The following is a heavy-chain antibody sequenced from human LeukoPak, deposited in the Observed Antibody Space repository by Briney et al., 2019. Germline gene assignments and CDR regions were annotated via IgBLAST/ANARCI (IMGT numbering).Heavy chain of an antibody. CDR1: GGSISGYY. CDR3: ARYSSGWLDAFDI. CDR2: ICNSGST. D-gene: IGHD6-19*01. V-gene: IGHV4-59*08. Sequence: SETLSLTCTVSGGSISGYYWSWNRQPPGKGLEWIGHICNSGSTKYNPSLKSRVTISVDTSKNQFSLKLSSVTAADTAVYHCARYSSGWLDAFDIWGHGPMVTVSS. J-gene: IGHJ3*02.